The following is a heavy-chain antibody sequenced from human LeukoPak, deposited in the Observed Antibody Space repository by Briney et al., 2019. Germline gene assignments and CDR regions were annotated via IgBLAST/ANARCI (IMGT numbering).Heavy chain of an antibody. D-gene: IGHD2-2*01. J-gene: IGHJ3*02. CDR3: ARDSLYCSSTSCEAFDI. CDR2: IKQDGSEK. CDR1: GFTFSSYW. Sequence: TGGSLRLSCAASGFTFSSYWMSWVRQAPGKGLEWVANIKQDGSEKYYVDSVKGRFTISRDNAKNSLYLQMNSLRAEDTAVYYCARDSLYCSSTSCEAFDIWGQGTMVTVSS. V-gene: IGHV3-7*01.